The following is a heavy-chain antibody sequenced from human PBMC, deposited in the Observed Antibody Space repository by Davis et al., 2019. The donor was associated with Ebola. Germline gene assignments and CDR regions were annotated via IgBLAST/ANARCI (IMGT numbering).Heavy chain of an antibody. CDR1: GYTFSGYY. V-gene: IGHV1-46*01. D-gene: IGHD3-10*01. J-gene: IGHJ4*02. CDR3: ARACLYDSGNSGSY. CDR2: FNPSGGSK. Sequence: ASVKVSCKASGYTFSGYYIHWVRQAPGQGLEWMGIFNPSGGSKNYAQKFQGRVTMTRDTSTSTVYMGLSSLRSEDTAVYYCARACLYDSGNSGSYWGQGTLVTVSS.